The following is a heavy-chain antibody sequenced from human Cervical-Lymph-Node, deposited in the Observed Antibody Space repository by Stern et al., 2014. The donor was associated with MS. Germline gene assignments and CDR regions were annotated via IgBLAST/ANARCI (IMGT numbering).Heavy chain of an antibody. CDR3: ARSETVVPAGVNYYAMDV. CDR2: IIPIFGTI. V-gene: IGHV1-69*01. J-gene: IGHJ6*02. D-gene: IGHD2-2*01. CDR1: GGTFSNYD. Sequence: QVQLVQSGAEVKKPGSSVKVSCKASGGTFSNYDISWVRQAPGQGLEWMGGIIPIFGTIKYAQKFQGRVTITADESTSTAYMELSSLSSEDTAVYYCARSETVVPAGVNYYAMDVWGQGTTVTVSS.